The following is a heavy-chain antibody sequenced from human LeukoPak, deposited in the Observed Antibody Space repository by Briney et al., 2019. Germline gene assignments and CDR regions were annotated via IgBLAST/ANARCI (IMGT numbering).Heavy chain of an antibody. Sequence: GGSLRLSCAASGFTFSSYWMSWVRQAPGKGLEWVANIKQDGSEKHYVDSVKGRFTISRDNAKNSLYLQMNSLRAEDTAVYYCARVQYYYDSSGTIYYFDYWGQGTLVTVSS. J-gene: IGHJ4*02. CDR3: ARVQYYYDSSGTIYYFDY. V-gene: IGHV3-7*01. D-gene: IGHD3-22*01. CDR1: GFTFSSYW. CDR2: IKQDGSEK.